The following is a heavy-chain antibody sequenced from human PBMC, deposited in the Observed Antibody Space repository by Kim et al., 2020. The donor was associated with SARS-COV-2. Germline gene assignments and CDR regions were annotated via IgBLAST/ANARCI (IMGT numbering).Heavy chain of an antibody. Sequence: GGSLRLSCAASGFTFSDAWMSWVRQAPGKGLEWVGRIKSKTDGGTTDYAAPVKGRFTISRDDSKNTMYLQMNTLKTEDTAVYFCTTANEYYYYGMDVWGQGTTVTVSS. CDR3: TTANEYYYYGMDV. CDR1: GFTFSDAW. V-gene: IGHV3-15*01. J-gene: IGHJ6*02. CDR2: IKSKTDGGTT. D-gene: IGHD6-6*01.